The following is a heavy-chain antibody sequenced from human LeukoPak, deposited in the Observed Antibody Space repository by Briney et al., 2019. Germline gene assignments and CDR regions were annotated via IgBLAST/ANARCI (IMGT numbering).Heavy chain of an antibody. CDR2: ISSTSRII. Sequence: GGSLRLSCTASGFIFNDYGMDWVRQTPGKGLEWVSYISSTSRIIDYADSVRGRFTISRDNAKNSLFLQMNSLKAEDTAVYDCARVKGAGYYNPDPYYYYMDVWGKGTTVTVSS. J-gene: IGHJ6*03. D-gene: IGHD3-9*01. CDR3: ARVKGAGYYNPDPYYYYMDV. V-gene: IGHV3-48*01. CDR1: GFIFNDYG.